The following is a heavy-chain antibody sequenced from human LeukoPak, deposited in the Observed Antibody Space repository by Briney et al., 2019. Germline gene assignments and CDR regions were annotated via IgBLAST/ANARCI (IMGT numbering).Heavy chain of an antibody. V-gene: IGHV5-51*01. CDR2: IYPGDADT. CDR1: GYSFTSYW. Sequence: GESLKISCKGSGYSFTSYWIGWARQMPGKGLEWMGIIYPGDADTRYSPSFQGQVTLSADKSLSTAYLQWSSLKASDTAMYYCARQQLERSWFDPWGQGTLVTVSS. J-gene: IGHJ5*02. D-gene: IGHD1-1*01. CDR3: ARQQLERSWFDP.